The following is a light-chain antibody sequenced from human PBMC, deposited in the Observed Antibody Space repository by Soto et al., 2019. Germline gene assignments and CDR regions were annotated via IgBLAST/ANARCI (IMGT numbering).Light chain of an antibody. CDR2: GAS. V-gene: IGKV3-20*01. Sequence: EIVLTQSPGTLSLSPGERATLSCRASQSVSSSYLAWYQQKPGQAPRLLIYGASSRATGIPDRFSGSGSGTDFTITISRLAQEYFAVYYWQLYDSSPLTFGPGTKVEIK. J-gene: IGKJ1*01. CDR1: QSVSSSY. CDR3: QLYDSSPLT.